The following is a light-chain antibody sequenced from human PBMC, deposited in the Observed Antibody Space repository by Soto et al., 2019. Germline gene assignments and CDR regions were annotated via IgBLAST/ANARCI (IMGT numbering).Light chain of an antibody. CDR1: QSISSW. V-gene: IGKV1-5*03. J-gene: IGKJ2*01. CDR3: QQYNSYPYT. Sequence: DIQMTQSPSTLSASVGDRVTITCLASQSISSWLAWYQQKPGKAPKLLIYKASSLESGVPSRFSGSGSGTAFTVTISSLQPADFATYYCQQYNSYPYTCGQGTKLEIK. CDR2: KAS.